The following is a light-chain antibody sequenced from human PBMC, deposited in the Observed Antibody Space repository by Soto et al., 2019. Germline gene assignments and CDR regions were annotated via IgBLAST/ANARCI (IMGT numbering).Light chain of an antibody. J-gene: IGKJ1*01. CDR1: QTISSW. CDR2: KAS. CDR3: QHYNSYSEA. V-gene: IGKV1-5*03. Sequence: DIQMTLSPSTLSGSLVDRVTVTCRASQTISSWLAWYQQKPGKAPKLLIYKASTLKSGVPSRFSGSGSGTEFTLTISSLQPDDFATYYCQHYNSYSEAFGQGTKV.